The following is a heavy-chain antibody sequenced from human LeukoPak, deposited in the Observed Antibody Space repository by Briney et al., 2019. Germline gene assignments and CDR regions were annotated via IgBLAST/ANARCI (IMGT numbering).Heavy chain of an antibody. Sequence: ASVKVSCKASGYTFTGYYFHWVRQAPGQGLEWMAWINPNTAGTNYAQKFLGRVTLTRDTSISTAYMELNSLTSDDTAVYYCATSDGDYTAGYYYMRVWGKGTSVTVSS. CDR1: GYTFTGYY. J-gene: IGHJ6*03. CDR3: ATSDGDYTAGYYYMRV. V-gene: IGHV1-2*02. CDR2: INPNTAGT. D-gene: IGHD4-17*01.